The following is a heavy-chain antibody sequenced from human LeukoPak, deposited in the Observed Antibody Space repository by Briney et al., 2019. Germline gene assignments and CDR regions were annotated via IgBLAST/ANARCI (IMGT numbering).Heavy chain of an antibody. J-gene: IGHJ4*02. V-gene: IGHV3-30*02. CDR3: ARGIGPMVISPFDY. Sequence: GGSLRLSCSASGFTFSTYGMHWVRQAPGKGLEWVAFIRYDGSDKYYADSVKGRFTISRDNSKNTVYLQMNSLRVEDTAVYYCARGIGPMVISPFDYWGQGTLVTVSS. D-gene: IGHD4-23*01. CDR1: GFTFSTYG. CDR2: IRYDGSDK.